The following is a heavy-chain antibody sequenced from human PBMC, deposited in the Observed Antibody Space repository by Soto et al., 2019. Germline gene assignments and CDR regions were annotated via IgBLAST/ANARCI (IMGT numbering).Heavy chain of an antibody. CDR3: ARDHLRFLEWLLTDYGMDV. CDR2: ISSSSSYT. J-gene: IGHJ6*02. D-gene: IGHD3-3*01. Sequence: GGSLRLSCAASGFTFSDYYMSWIRQAPGKGLEWVSYISSSSSYTNYADSVKGRFTISRDNAKNSLYLQMNSLRAEDTAVYYCARDHLRFLEWLLTDYGMDVWGQGTTVTVSS. CDR1: GFTFSDYY. V-gene: IGHV3-11*06.